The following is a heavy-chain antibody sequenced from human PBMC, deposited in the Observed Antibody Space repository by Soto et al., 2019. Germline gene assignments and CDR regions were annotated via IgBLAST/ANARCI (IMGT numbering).Heavy chain of an antibody. CDR2: ISGSGGST. J-gene: IGHJ6*03. V-gene: IGHV3-23*01. CDR3: AKNVLSSTWEGYYYYDMDV. CDR1: GVTFSSYA. D-gene: IGHD6-13*01. Sequence: EVQLLESGGGLVKPGGSLRLSCAASGVTFSSYAMSWVRQAPGKGLEWVAGISGSGGSTYYADSVKGRFTISRDNSKNTLYLQLNSLRAEDTAVYYCAKNVLSSTWEGYYYYDMDVWGKGTTVTVSS.